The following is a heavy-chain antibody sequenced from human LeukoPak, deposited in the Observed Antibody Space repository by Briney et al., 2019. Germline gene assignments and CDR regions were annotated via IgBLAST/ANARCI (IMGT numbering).Heavy chain of an antibody. V-gene: IGHV4-59*12. CDR2: SYYSGGT. Sequence: KPSETLSLTCTVSGGSINSYYWSWIRQPPGKGLEWIGSSYYSGGTNFNPSLKSRVTIPVDISKNQFSLKLDSVTAADTAVYYCARDRGSGSYSRRILDYWGQGTLVTVSS. D-gene: IGHD3-10*01. CDR1: GGSINSYY. CDR3: ARDRGSGSYSRRILDY. J-gene: IGHJ4*02.